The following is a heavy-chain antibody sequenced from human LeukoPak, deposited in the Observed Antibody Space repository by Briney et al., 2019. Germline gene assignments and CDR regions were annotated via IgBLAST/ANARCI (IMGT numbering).Heavy chain of an antibody. CDR3: ARGDNYYDSSGPLAD. CDR1: GGSISSGGYS. V-gene: IGHV4-30-2*01. Sequence: SETLSLTCAVPGGSISSGGYSWSWIRQPPGKGLEWIGYIYHSGSTYYNPSLKSRVTISVDRSKNQFSLKLSSVTAADTAVYYCARGDNYYDSSGPLADWGQGTLVTVS. CDR2: IYHSGST. D-gene: IGHD3-22*01. J-gene: IGHJ4*02.